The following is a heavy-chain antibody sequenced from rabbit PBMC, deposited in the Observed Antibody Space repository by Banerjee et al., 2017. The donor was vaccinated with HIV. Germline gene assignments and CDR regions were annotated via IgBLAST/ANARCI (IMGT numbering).Heavy chain of an antibody. D-gene: IGHD6-1*01. J-gene: IGHJ6*01. CDR1: GFSFSNKYV. V-gene: IGHV1S40*01. Sequence: QSLEESGGGLVQPEGSLTLTCTASGFSFSNKYVMCWVRQAPGKGLEWIACINTSSGNTVYASWAKGRFTISKTSSTTVTLQMTSLTAADTATYFCAREVGYGYAFGLWGPGTLVTVS. CDR2: INTSSGNT. CDR3: AREVGYGYAFGL.